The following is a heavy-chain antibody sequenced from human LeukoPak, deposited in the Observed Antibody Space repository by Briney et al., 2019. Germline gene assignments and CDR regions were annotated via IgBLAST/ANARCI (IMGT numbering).Heavy chain of an antibody. J-gene: IGHJ3*02. D-gene: IGHD2-15*01. CDR2: TSGSGSTI. CDR3: ARDCGGGSCYGPYDAFDI. Sequence: GGSLRLSCAASGFTFSSYEMNWVRQAPGKGLEWVSYTSGSGSTIYYADSVKGRFTISRDNAKNSLYLQMNGLRAEDTAVYYCARDCGGGSCYGPYDAFDIWGQGTMVTVSS. CDR1: GFTFSSYE. V-gene: IGHV3-48*03.